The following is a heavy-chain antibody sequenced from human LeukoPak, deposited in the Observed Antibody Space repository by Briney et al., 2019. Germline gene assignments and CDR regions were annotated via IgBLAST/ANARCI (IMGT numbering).Heavy chain of an antibody. J-gene: IGHJ4*02. CDR2: INHSGST. V-gene: IGHV4-34*01. CDR1: GGSFSGYY. Sequence: PSETLSLTCAVYGGSFSGYYWSWLRQPPGKGLEWIGEINHSGSTNYNPSLKSRVTISVDTSKNQFSLKLSSVTAADTAVYYCALRVVIRYFDYWGQGTLVTVSS. CDR3: ALRVVIRYFDY. D-gene: IGHD3-22*01.